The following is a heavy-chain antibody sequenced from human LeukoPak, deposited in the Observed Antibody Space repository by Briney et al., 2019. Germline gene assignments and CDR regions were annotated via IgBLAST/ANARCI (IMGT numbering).Heavy chain of an antibody. V-gene: IGHV3-23*01. CDR3: ARGGSSGSYLHWFDP. CDR1: GFTFSSYW. J-gene: IGHJ5*02. Sequence: HTGGSLRLSCAASGFTFSSYWMHWVRQAPGKGLVWVSAISGSGGSTYYADSVKGRFTISRDNSKNTLYLQMNSLRAEDTAVYYCARGGSSGSYLHWFDPWGQGTLVTVSS. CDR2: ISGSGGST. D-gene: IGHD3-10*01.